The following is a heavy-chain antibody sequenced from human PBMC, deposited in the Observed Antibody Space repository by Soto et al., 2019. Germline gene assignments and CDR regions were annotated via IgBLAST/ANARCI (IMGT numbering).Heavy chain of an antibody. Sequence: QVQLVQSGAEMKKPGSSVKVSCQSSGGTFNTYAMNWVRQAPGQGPEWMGDISLMFAAANYAPKFQGRVTITADESTGTSYMQLSSLTSEDTALYFCAREVQVHTPDFVYWGQGTLVTVSS. J-gene: IGHJ4*02. V-gene: IGHV1-69*19. CDR1: GGTFNTYA. CDR3: AREVQVHTPDFVY. CDR2: ISLMFAAA. D-gene: IGHD3-10*01.